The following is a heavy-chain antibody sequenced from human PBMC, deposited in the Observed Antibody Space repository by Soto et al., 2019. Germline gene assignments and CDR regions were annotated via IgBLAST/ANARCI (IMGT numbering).Heavy chain of an antibody. CDR2: INHSGST. CDR3: ARGAIVLMVYARNSSANGGYDY. V-gene: IGHV4-34*01. J-gene: IGHJ4*02. Sequence: SETLSLTCAVYGGSFSGYYWSWIRQPPGKGLEWIGEINHSGSTNYNPSLKSRVTISVDTSKNQFSLKLSSVTAADTAVYYCARGAIVLMVYARNSSANGGYDYWGQGTLVTVSS. CDR1: GGSFSGYY. D-gene: IGHD2-8*01.